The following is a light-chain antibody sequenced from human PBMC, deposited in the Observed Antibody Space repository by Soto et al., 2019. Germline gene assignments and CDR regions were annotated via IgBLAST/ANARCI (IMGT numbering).Light chain of an antibody. CDR1: QSVSFN. J-gene: IGKJ5*01. CDR2: GAY. V-gene: IGKV3-11*01. CDR3: QQRHMWPIT. Sequence: EIVMTQSPATLSVSPGERVTLSCRASQSVSFNLVWYQQKRGQAPRLLIYGAYNRATGIPPRFSGSGSGTDFTLTISSLEPEDSAVYYCQQRHMWPITFGQGTRLEIK.